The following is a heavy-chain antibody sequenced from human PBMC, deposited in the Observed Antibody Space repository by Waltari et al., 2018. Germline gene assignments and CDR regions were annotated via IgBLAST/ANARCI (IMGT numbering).Heavy chain of an antibody. Sequence: EVQLVESGGVVVQPGGSLRLSCAASGFTFDAYTMHLIRQAPGKGLEWVSLISWDGGSTYYADSGKGRVTISRDNSKNSLYLQMNSLRTEDTALYYCAKGGYYYYMDVWGKGTTVTVSS. CDR1: GFTFDAYT. V-gene: IGHV3-43*01. CDR3: AKGGYYYYMDV. J-gene: IGHJ6*03. CDR2: ISWDGGST.